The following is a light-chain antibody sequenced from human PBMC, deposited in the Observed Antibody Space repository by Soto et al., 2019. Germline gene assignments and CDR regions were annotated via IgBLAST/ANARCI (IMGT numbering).Light chain of an antibody. CDR3: QQSNPYWR. J-gene: IGKJ1*01. CDR2: DAS. V-gene: IGKV1-5*01. CDR1: QSIGFW. Sequence: DFHLTQSPSTLSASVGDRVTISCRVSQSIGFWLAWYQLKPGRAPKVLIYDASILASGVPSRFSGSGSATEFSLTISGLQPDDSATYYCQQSNPYWRFAQGNTVDI.